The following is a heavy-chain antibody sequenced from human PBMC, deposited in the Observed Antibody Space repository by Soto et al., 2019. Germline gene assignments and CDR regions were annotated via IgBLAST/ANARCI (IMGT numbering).Heavy chain of an antibody. J-gene: IGHJ6*02. CDR2: ISYDGSNK. D-gene: IGHD2-2*01. Sequence: PGGSLRLSCAASGFTFSSYGMHWVRQAPGKGLEWVAVISYDGSNKYYADSVKGRFTISRDNSKNTLYLQMNSLRAEDTAVYYCAKTKGDIVVVPAAPSHYYYGMDVWGQATTVTVSS. V-gene: IGHV3-30*18. CDR1: GFTFSSYG. CDR3: AKTKGDIVVVPAAPSHYYYGMDV.